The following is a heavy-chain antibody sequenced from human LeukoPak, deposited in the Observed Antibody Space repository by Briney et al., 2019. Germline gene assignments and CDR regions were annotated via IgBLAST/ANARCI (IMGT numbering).Heavy chain of an antibody. J-gene: IGHJ5*01. V-gene: IGHV6-1*01. CDR1: GDSFSTNSAT. Sequence: SQTLSLTCAISGDSFSTNSATWTWLRQSPSRGLEWLGRTYYGSKWYNDYAVSMKSRITINPDTSKNQFSLQLNSVTPEDTAVYYCARLVGASWFDSWGQGTLVTVSS. CDR3: ARLVGASWFDS. CDR2: TYYGSKWYN. D-gene: IGHD1-26*01.